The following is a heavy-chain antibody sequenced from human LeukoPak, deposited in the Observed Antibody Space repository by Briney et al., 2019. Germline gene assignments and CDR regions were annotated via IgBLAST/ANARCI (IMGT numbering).Heavy chain of an antibody. CDR1: GFSLSSYS. CDR2: ITISSNFI. Sequence: PGGSLRLSCAASGFSLSSYSMNWVRQAPGKGLEWVSSITISSNFIYYADSVKGRFTISRDNAKSSLFLQMNSLRAEDTAVYFCARDGHGDGFLTGYSYFGMDVWGQGTTVTVSS. V-gene: IGHV3-21*01. J-gene: IGHJ6*02. D-gene: IGHD3-9*01. CDR3: ARDGHGDGFLTGYSYFGMDV.